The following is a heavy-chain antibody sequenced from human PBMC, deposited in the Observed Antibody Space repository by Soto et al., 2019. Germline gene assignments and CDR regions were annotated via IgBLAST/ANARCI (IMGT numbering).Heavy chain of an antibody. CDR1: GFTFTSSA. Sequence: SVKVSCKASGFTFTSSAVQWVRQARGQRLEWIGWIVVGSGNTNYAQKFQERVTITRDMSTSTAYMELSSLRSEDTAVYYCAAYDFWSGPPYGMDVWGQGPTVTVSS. J-gene: IGHJ6*02. D-gene: IGHD3-3*01. V-gene: IGHV1-58*01. CDR2: IVVGSGNT. CDR3: AAYDFWSGPPYGMDV.